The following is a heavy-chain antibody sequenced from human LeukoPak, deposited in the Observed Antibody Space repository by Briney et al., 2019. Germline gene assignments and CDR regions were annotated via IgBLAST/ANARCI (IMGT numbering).Heavy chain of an antibody. D-gene: IGHD5-18*01. V-gene: IGHV4-4*07. Sequence: SETLSLTCTVSGGSISSYYWSWIRQPAGKGLEWIGRIYTSGSTNYNPSLKSRVTISVDTSKNQFSLRLSSVTAADTAVYYCAREARTPLYIYGLDYWGQGILVTVSS. CDR1: GGSISSYY. CDR3: AREARTPLYIYGLDY. J-gene: IGHJ4*02. CDR2: IYTSGST.